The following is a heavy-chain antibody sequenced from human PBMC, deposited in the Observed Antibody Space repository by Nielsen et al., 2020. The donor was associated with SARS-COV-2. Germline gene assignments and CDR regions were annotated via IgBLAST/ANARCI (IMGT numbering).Heavy chain of an antibody. CDR1: GYSFTSHW. CDR2: IDPSDSYV. CDR3: ARYASEYYYYYYMDV. D-gene: IGHD2-2*01. V-gene: IGHV5-10-1*01. Sequence: GESLKISCQGSGYSFTSHWITWVRQMPGKGLEWMGRIDPSDSYVDYSPSFQGHVAISADKSISTAYLQWSSLKASDTAMYYCARYASEYYYYYYMDVWGTGTTVTVPS. J-gene: IGHJ6*03.